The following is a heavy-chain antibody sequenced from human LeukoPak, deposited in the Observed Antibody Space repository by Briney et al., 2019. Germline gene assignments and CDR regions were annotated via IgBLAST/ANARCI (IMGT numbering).Heavy chain of an antibody. Sequence: SETLSLTCTVSGDSISNYYCSWIRQPAGKGLEWIGRVHTSGSTDYNPSLKGRVTMSVDTSKNQFSLKLSSVTAADTAVYYCASDGFSGSYYRWFDPWGQGTLVTVSS. CDR3: ASDGFSGSYYRWFDP. V-gene: IGHV4-4*07. CDR1: GDSISNYY. CDR2: VHTSGST. D-gene: IGHD1-26*01. J-gene: IGHJ5*02.